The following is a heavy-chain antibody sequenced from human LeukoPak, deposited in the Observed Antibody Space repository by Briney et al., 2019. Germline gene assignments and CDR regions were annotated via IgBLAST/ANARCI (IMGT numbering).Heavy chain of an antibody. Sequence: GGPLRLSCAASGFTFDDYGMTWVRQAPGKRLEWVANIREDGTEKNYVDSVKGRFTISRDNAKNSLFLQMSNLRDDDTAIYYCARHVGISFWGQGTLVTVSS. CDR2: IREDGTEK. CDR3: ARHVGISF. CDR1: GFTFDDYG. J-gene: IGHJ4*02. D-gene: IGHD7-27*01. V-gene: IGHV3-7*01.